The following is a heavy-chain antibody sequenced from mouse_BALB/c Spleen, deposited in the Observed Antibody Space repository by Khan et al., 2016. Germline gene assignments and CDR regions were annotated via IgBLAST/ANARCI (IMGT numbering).Heavy chain of an antibody. V-gene: IGHV3-6*02. CDR2: ISYDGSN. J-gene: IGHJ3*01. Sequence: EVQLQESGPGLVKPSQSLSLTCYVTGYSITSGYYWNWIRQFPGNKLEWMGYISYDGSNNYNPSLKNRISITRDTSKNQFFLKLNSVTTEDTATYYCAREEYGISFAYWGQGTLVTVAA. CDR1: GYSITSGYY. CDR3: AREEYGISFAY. D-gene: IGHD2-10*02.